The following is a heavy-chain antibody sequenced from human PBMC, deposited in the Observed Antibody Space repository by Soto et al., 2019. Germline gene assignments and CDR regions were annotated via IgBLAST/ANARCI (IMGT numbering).Heavy chain of an antibody. J-gene: IGHJ6*02. Sequence: QVQLVESGGGVVQPGRSLRLSCAASGFTFSSYAMHWVRQAPGKGLEWVAVISYDGSNKYYADSVKGRFTISRDNSKNTLYLQMNSLRAEDTAVYYCARVGTETPIYYYYGMDVWGQGTTVTVSS. D-gene: IGHD2-21*02. CDR2: ISYDGSNK. CDR1: GFTFSSYA. V-gene: IGHV3-30-3*01. CDR3: ARVGTETPIYYYYGMDV.